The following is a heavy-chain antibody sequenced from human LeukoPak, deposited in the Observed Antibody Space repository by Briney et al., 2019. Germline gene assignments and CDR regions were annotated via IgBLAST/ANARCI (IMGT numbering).Heavy chain of an antibody. J-gene: IGHJ4*02. V-gene: IGHV1-46*01. D-gene: IGHD6-6*01. CDR2: INPSGGST. Sequence: ASVKVSCKASGYTFTSYYMHWVRQAPGQGLEWMGIINPSGGSTSYAQKFQGRVTMTRDMSTSTVYMELSSLRSEDTAVYYCARVYSSSPGGEDYFDYWGQGTLVTASS. CDR3: ARVYSSSPGGEDYFDY. CDR1: GYTFTSYY.